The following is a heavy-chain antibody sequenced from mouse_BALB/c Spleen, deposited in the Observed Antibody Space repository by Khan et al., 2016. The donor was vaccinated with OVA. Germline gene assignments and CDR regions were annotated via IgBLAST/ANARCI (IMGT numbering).Heavy chain of an antibody. CDR2: ISTYYGNT. CDR3: ARTYYNSFAY. CDR1: GYTFTDYA. D-gene: IGHD1-3*01. V-gene: IGHV1S137*01. J-gene: IGHJ3*01. Sequence: QVQLKQSGPELVRPGVSVKISCKGSGYTFTDYAMHWVKQSHAKTLEWIGLISTYYGNTNYNQKFKDKATLTVDKSSSTAYLELARMTSEDSAIYYWARTYYNSFAYWGQGTLVTVSA.